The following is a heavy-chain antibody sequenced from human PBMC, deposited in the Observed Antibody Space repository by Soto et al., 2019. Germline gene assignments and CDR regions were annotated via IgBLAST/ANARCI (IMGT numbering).Heavy chain of an antibody. V-gene: IGHV3-33*01. CDR3: ARDWGYCSGTSGGGESFYI. J-gene: IGHJ3*02. CDR1: GFTFSSYG. D-gene: IGHD2-2*01. Sequence: QVQLVESGGGVVQPGRSLRLSCAASGFTFSSYGMHWVRQAPGKGLEWVAVIWYDGSNKYYADSMKGRFTISRDNSKNPLYIQLNRLSAEDTAVYDCARDWGYCSGTSGGGESFYIFGQGTIITVSS. CDR2: IWYDGSNK.